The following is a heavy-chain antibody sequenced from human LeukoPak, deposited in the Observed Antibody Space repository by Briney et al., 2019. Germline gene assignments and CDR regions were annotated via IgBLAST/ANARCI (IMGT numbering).Heavy chain of an antibody. J-gene: IGHJ6*02. CDR1: GGSISSGSYY. CDR2: IHTSGST. CDR3: ARDGDFEDGSGSYYTMDV. V-gene: IGHV4-61*02. Sequence: PSQTLSLTCAVSGGSISSGSYYWSWIRQPAGKGLEWIGRIHTSGSTSYNPSLKSRVTISVDTSKNQFSLKLSSVTAADTAVYYCARDGDFEDGSGSYYTMDVWGQGTTVTVSS. D-gene: IGHD3-10*01.